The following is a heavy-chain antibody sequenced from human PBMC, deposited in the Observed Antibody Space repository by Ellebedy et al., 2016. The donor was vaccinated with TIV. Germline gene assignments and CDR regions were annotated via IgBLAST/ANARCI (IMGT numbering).Heavy chain of an antibody. D-gene: IGHD3-22*01. CDR3: AKGTSSGFNYDRVGFEY. Sequence: GESLKISCAASGFTFSNFAMHWVRQPPGKGLEWLSVVSGDGSITYHADSVKGRFTITRDNSKNTLYLQMDRLRAEDTAVYYCAKGTSSGFNYDRVGFEYWGQGALVTVSS. CDR1: GFTFSNFA. J-gene: IGHJ4*02. V-gene: IGHV3-23*01. CDR2: VSGDGSIT.